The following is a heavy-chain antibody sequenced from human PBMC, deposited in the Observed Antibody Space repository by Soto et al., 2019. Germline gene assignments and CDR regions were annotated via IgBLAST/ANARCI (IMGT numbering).Heavy chain of an antibody. V-gene: IGHV3-23*01. Sequence: EVQLLESGGGLVQPGGSLRLSCAASGFTFSNYAMNWVRQAPGKGLEWVSVISGSGDSTYYADSVKGPFTIARDSSKNTLYLPMNSLRAEDTDVYYCARRSSSWYFDYWGQGTLVTVSS. D-gene: IGHD6-13*01. CDR1: GFTFSNYA. CDR2: ISGSGDST. J-gene: IGHJ4*02. CDR3: ARRSSSWYFDY.